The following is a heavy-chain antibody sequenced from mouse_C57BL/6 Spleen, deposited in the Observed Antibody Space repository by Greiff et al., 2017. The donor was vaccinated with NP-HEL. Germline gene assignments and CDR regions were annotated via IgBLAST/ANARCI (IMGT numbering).Heavy chain of an antibody. CDR1: GYTFTSYW. CDR2: IYPGSGST. CDR3: ARPCLGSSYDYFDY. V-gene: IGHV1-55*01. J-gene: IGHJ2*01. Sequence: QVQLQQPGAELVKPGASVKMSCKASGYTFTSYWITWVKQRPGQGLEWIGDIYPGSGSTNYNEKFKSKATLTVDTSSSTAYMQLSSLTSDDSAVYYCARPCLGSSYDYFDYWGQGTTLTVSS. D-gene: IGHD1-1*01.